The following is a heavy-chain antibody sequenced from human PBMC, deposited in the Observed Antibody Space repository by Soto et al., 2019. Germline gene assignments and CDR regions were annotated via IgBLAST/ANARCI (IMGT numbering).Heavy chain of an antibody. CDR2: VSGSGGAA. CDR3: AKGWSSSAWDSHYFDS. J-gene: IGHJ4*02. D-gene: IGHD3-3*01. V-gene: IGHV3-23*01. CDR1: GFTFSNYA. Sequence: EVQLLESGGGLVQPGGSLRLSCAASGFTFSNYAMRWVRQAPGKGLEWVAAVSGSGGAAYYADSVKGRFTISRDNAKNTRSMAMNRLRAADSAVYYCAKGWSSSAWDSHYFDSWGQGIRVTVSS.